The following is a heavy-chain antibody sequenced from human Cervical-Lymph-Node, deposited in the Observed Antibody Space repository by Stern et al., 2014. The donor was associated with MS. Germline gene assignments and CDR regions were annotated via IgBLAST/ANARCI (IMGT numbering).Heavy chain of an antibody. CDR2: IFPGGSDI. V-gene: IGHV5-51*01. CDR1: GYTFTSYW. J-gene: IGHJ4*02. Sequence: EVQLVESGPEVKRPGESLKISCQASGYTFTSYWIGWVRQMPGKGLEWIAIIFPGGSDIRYSPSFKGQVTISAEKSSSPAYLQWNNLKASDTAIYYCARQRYFDYWGQGTLVTVSS. CDR3: ARQRYFDY.